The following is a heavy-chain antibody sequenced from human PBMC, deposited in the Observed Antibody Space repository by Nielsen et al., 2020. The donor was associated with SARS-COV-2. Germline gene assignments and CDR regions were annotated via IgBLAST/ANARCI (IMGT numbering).Heavy chain of an antibody. J-gene: IGHJ4*02. CDR3: AREDIGYSSSWSFDY. V-gene: IGHV3-33*01. D-gene: IGHD6-13*01. Sequence: GGSLRLSCAASGFTFSSYGMHWVRQAPGKGLEWVAVIWYDGSNKYYADSVKGRFTISRDNSKNTLYLQMNSLRAEDTAVYYCAREDIGYSSSWSFDYWGQGTLVTVSS. CDR2: IWYDGSNK. CDR1: GFTFSSYG.